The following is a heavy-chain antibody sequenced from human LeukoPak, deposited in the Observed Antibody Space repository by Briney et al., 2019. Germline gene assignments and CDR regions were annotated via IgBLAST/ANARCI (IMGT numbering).Heavy chain of an antibody. D-gene: IGHD6-19*01. CDR1: GFTFDDYA. CDR3: AKGGYSSGWSKFDY. CDR2: ISWNSGSI. J-gene: IGHJ4*02. V-gene: IGHV3-9*01. Sequence: GRSLRLSCAASGFTFDDYAMHWVRQAPGTGLEWVSGISWNSGSIGYADSVKGRFTISRDNAKNSLYLQMNSLRAEDTALYYCAKGGYSSGWSKFDYWGQGTLVTVSS.